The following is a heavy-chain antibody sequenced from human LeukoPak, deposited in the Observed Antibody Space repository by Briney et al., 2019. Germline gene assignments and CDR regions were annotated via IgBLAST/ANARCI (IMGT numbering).Heavy chain of an antibody. CDR2: IYYSGST. CDR3: ARLTIAANAFDI. J-gene: IGHJ3*02. CDR1: GGSISSSDYC. Sequence: SETLSLTCTVSGGSISSSDYCWGWIRQPPGKGLEWIGSIYYSGSTYYNPSLKSRVTISVDTSENHFSLRLSSVTAADTAMFYCARLTIAANAFDIWGQGTMVTVSS. V-gene: IGHV4-39*02. D-gene: IGHD2-15*01.